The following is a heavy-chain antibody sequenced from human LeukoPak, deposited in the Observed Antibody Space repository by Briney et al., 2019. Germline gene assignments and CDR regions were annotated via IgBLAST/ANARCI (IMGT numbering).Heavy chain of an antibody. CDR3: AKGGSMVRGVIMIDY. J-gene: IGHJ4*02. Sequence: PGGSLRLSCAASGFTVSSNYMSWVRQAPGKGLEWVAFIRYDGSNKYYADSVKGRFTISRDNSKNTLYLQMNSLRAEDTAVYYCAKGGSMVRGVIMIDYWGQGTLVTVSS. D-gene: IGHD3-10*01. V-gene: IGHV3-30*02. CDR1: GFTVSSNY. CDR2: IRYDGSNK.